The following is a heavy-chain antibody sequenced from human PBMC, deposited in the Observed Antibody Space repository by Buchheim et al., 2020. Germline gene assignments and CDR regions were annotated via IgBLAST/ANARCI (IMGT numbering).Heavy chain of an antibody. V-gene: IGHV4-30-4*01. D-gene: IGHD3-22*01. J-gene: IGHJ4*02. CDR1: GGSISSGDYY. CDR2: IYYSGST. Sequence: QVQLQESGPGLVKPSQTLSLTCTVSGGSISSGDYYWSWIRQPPGKGLEWIGYIYYSGSTYYNPSLKSRVTIPVDTPKNPFHLKLSSVTAEDTAMYYCARVSYYDSSGYLPDYWGQGTL. CDR3: ARVSYYDSSGYLPDY.